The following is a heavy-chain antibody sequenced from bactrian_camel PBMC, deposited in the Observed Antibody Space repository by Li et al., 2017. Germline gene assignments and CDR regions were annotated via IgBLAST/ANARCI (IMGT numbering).Heavy chain of an antibody. CDR3: AAVASLRWGSAARWMSLWKEASRYGY. J-gene: IGHJ4*01. CDR1: LYIYSSYC. D-gene: IGHD3*01. Sequence: VQLVESGGGSVQAGGSLRLSCEISLYIYSSYCMGWFRQAPGKEREAVAAHYTGTATTYVADSVKGRVTISKDSAKMTLHLQMNNLKPEDTAIYYCAAVASLRWGSAARWMSLWKEASRYGYWGQGTQVTVSS. CDR2: HYTGTATT. V-gene: IGHV3S1*01.